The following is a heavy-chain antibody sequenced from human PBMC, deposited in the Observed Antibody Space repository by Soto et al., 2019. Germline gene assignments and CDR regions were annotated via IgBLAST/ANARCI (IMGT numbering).Heavy chain of an antibody. D-gene: IGHD3-9*01. J-gene: IGHJ5*02. Sequence: SGPTLVNPTQTLTLTCTFSGFSLSTSGVGVGWIRQPPGKALEWLALIYWDDDKRYSPSLKSRLTITKDTSKNQVVLTMTNMDPVDTATYYCAHLPLRYFDWLPSKGYWFDPWGQGTLVTVSS. CDR3: AHLPLRYFDWLPSKGYWFDP. CDR2: IYWDDDK. CDR1: GFSLSTSGVG. V-gene: IGHV2-5*02.